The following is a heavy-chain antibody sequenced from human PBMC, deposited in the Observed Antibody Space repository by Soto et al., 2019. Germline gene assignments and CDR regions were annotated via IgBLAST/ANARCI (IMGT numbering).Heavy chain of an antibody. D-gene: IGHD2-2*01. Sequence: GASVKVSFKASGYTRRDYFIHWVRQAPGQGLEWMGWINPDSGTPYYAQKFKGRVTMTRDTSINTAYMELSRLRSDDTAVYYCARGGGSSFFDYWGQGILVTVSS. V-gene: IGHV1-2*02. CDR3: ARGGGSSFFDY. J-gene: IGHJ4*02. CDR2: INPDSGTP. CDR1: GYTRRDYF.